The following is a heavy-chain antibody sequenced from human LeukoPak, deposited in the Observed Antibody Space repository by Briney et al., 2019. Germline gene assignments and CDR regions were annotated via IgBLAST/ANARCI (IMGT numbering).Heavy chain of an antibody. J-gene: IGHJ4*02. CDR3: PTFSSGWSLCY. D-gene: IGHD6-19*01. CDR2: ISGSGGST. CDR1: GFTFSTYA. V-gene: IGHV3-23*01. Sequence: PGGSLRLSCAASGFTFSTYAMGWVRQAPGKGLDWVSGISGSGGSTYYADSVKGRFTISRVNSKTTLYLHMHGLRAEDPSVYYCPTFSSGWSLCYWGQGTLVTVSS.